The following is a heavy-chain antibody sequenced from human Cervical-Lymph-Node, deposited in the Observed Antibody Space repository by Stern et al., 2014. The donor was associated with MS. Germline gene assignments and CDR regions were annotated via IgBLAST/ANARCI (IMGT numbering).Heavy chain of an antibody. Sequence: EDQLVESGGGLVQPGGSLRLSCAASGFIISDHYMDWVRQAPGKGLEWVGRTRNKLNSYTTEYAASVKGRFTISRDDSKNSLYLQMNSLKSEDTAVYYCARGGYALLDHWGQGTLVTVSA. CDR1: GFIISDHY. CDR3: ARGGYALLDH. J-gene: IGHJ4*02. D-gene: IGHD5-12*01. V-gene: IGHV3-72*01. CDR2: TRNKLNSYTT.